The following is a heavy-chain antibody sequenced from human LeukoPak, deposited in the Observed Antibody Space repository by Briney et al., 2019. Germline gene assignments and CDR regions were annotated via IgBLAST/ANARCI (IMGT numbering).Heavy chain of an antibody. CDR1: GFAFSSYA. Sequence: GGSLRLSCAASGFAFSSYAMSWVRQAPGKGLEWVSAISGSGGSTYYADSVKGRFTISRDNSKNTLYLQMNSLRAEDTAVYYCAKAPKLLWFGELFTDYWGQGTLVTVSS. V-gene: IGHV3-23*01. CDR3: AKAPKLLWFGELFTDY. J-gene: IGHJ4*02. CDR2: ISGSGGST. D-gene: IGHD3-10*01.